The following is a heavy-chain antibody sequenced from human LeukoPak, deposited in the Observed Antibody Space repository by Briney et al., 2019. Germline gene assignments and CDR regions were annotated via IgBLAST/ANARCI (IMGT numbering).Heavy chain of an antibody. CDR2: ISSSSSYI. V-gene: IGHV3-21*01. J-gene: IGHJ3*02. CDR3: ARGAGDLGAAEI. D-gene: IGHD3-16*01. Sequence: PGGSLRLSCAASGFTFSSYSMNWVRQAPGKGLEWVSSISSSSSYIYYADSVKGRFTISRDNAKSSLYLQMNSLRAEDTAVYYCARGAGDLGAAEIWGQGTMVTVSS. CDR1: GFTFSSYS.